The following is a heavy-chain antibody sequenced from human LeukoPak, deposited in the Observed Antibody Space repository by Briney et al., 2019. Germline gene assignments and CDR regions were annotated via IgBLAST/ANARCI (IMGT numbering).Heavy chain of an antibody. CDR2: IYYSGST. CDR1: GGSISSSSYY. J-gene: IGHJ4*02. CDR3: ARHNTTVVTTYFDY. Sequence: PSETLSLTCIVSGGSISSSSYYWGWIRQPPGKGLEWLGSIYYSGSTYYNPSLKSRVTISVDTSKNQFSLKLSSVTAADTAVYYCARHNTTVVTTYFDYWGQGTLVTVSS. V-gene: IGHV4-39*01. D-gene: IGHD4-23*01.